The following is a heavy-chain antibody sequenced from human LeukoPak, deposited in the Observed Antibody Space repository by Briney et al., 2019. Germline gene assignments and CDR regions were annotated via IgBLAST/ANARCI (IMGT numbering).Heavy chain of an antibody. CDR2: ISSSSSYI. J-gene: IGHJ4*02. Sequence: GRSLRLSCAASGFTFSSYSMNWVRQAPGKGLEWVSSISSSSSYIYYADSVKGRFTISRDNAKNSLNLQMNSLKTEDTAVYYCARESKAEWEVRSFDYWGQGTLVTVSS. CDR3: ARESKAEWEVRSFDY. CDR1: GFTFSSYS. V-gene: IGHV3-21*04. D-gene: IGHD1-26*01.